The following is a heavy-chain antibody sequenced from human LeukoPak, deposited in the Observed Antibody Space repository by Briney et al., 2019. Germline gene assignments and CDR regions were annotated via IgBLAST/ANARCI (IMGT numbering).Heavy chain of an antibody. CDR2: INPSGGST. J-gene: IGHJ3*02. CDR3: ARTATVTTFSGAFDI. CDR1: VYTFTSYY. V-gene: IGHV1-46*03. D-gene: IGHD4-17*01. Sequence: ASVKVSCKASVYTFTSYYMHWVRQAPGQGLEWMGIINPSGGSTSYAQKFQGRVTMTRDTSTSTVYMELSSLRSEDTAVYYCARTATVTTFSGAFDIWGQGTMVTVSS.